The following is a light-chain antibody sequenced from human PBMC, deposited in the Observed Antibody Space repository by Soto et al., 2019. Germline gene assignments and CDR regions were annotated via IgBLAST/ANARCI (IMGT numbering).Light chain of an antibody. V-gene: IGLV2-23*01. CDR2: EDT. CDR1: SSYVGNYNL. J-gene: IGLJ1*01. CDR3: CSYAGSSTYV. Sequence: QSVLTQPASVSGSAGQSITISCTGTSSYVGNYNLVSWYLHHPGKAPKLLIYEDTKRPSGVSNRFSGSRSGNTASLTVSGLQAEDETDYYCCSYAGSSTYVFGTGTKLTVL.